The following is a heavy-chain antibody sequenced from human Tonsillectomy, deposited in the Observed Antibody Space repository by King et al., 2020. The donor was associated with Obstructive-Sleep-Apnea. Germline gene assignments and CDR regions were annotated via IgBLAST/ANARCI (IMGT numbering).Heavy chain of an antibody. D-gene: IGHD4-17*01. CDR2: IIPILGIA. CDR1: GGTFSSYA. CDR3: ARDWPQYDYCDQHWFDP. Sequence: QLVQSGAEVKKPGSSVKVSCKASGGTFSSYAISWVRQAPGQGLEWMGGIIPILGIANYAQKFQGRVTITADKSTSTAYMELSSLRSEDTAVYYCARDWPQYDYCDQHWFDPWGQGTLVTVSS. J-gene: IGHJ5*02. V-gene: IGHV1-69*10.